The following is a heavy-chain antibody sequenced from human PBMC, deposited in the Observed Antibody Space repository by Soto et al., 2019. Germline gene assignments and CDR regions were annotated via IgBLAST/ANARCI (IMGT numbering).Heavy chain of an antibody. CDR2: IIPVFRTS. CDR1: GVTFSSYA. J-gene: IGHJ4*02. V-gene: IGHV1-69*18. CDR3: AKDGSWDGGGGES. Sequence: QVQLVQSGAELKKPGSSVKVSCSASGVTFSSYAFTWFRQAPGQGLEWMGNIIPVFRTSNYAQGFQGRLTISADESTNTIYMELSSLRSEDTAVYFCAKDGSWDGGGGESWGQGTLVIVSS. D-gene: IGHD3-16*01.